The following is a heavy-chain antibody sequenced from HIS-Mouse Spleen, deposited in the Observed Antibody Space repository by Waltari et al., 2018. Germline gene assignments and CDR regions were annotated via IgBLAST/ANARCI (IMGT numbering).Heavy chain of an antibody. V-gene: IGHV3-30*18. J-gene: IGHJ4*02. CDR2: ISYDGSNK. D-gene: IGHD6-19*01. CDR3: AKASSGWLDY. Sequence: QVQLVESGGGVVQPGRSLRRSCAASGFTFCSYTMPWVRQAPGKGLGWVAVISYDGSNKYYADSVKGRFTISRDNSKNTLYLQMNSLRAEDTAVYYCAKASSGWLDYWGQGTLVTVSS. CDR1: GFTFCSYT.